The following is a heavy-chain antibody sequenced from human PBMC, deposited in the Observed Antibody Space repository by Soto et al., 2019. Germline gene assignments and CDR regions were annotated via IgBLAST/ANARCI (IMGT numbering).Heavy chain of an antibody. J-gene: IGHJ3*02. Sequence: SETLSLTCTVSGGSISSYYWSWIRQPPGKGLEWIGYIYYSGSTNYNPSLKSRVTISVDTSKNQFSLKLSSVTAADTAVYYCGRYSTEVAFDIWGQGTMVTVSS. D-gene: IGHD2-21*01. CDR2: IYYSGST. CDR1: GGSISSYY. V-gene: IGHV4-59*01. CDR3: GRYSTEVAFDI.